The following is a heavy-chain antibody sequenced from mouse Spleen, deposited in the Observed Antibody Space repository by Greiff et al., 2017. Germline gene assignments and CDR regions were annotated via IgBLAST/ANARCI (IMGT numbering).Heavy chain of an antibody. CDR1: VYSFTSDY. CDR2: IIYSGST. V-gene: IGHV3-8*01. Sequence: EVNVVESGPGLAKPSQTLSLTCSVTVYSFTSDYWNWIRKFPGNKLEYLGYIIYSGSTYYYPSLNSRFFITRDTSKNQYYLQLNSVTTEDTATYCSARSLYYSIHYWYFDDWGAGTTITISS. CDR3: ARSLYYSIHYWYFDD. J-gene: IGHJ1*01. D-gene: IGHD1-1*01.